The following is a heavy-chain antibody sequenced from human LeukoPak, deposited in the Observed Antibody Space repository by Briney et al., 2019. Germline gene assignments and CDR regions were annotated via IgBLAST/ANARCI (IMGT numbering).Heavy chain of an antibody. Sequence: GGSLRLSCAASGFTVSSNYMSWVRQAPGRGLEWVSVIYSGGSTYYADSVKGRFTISRDNSKNTLYLQMNSLRAEDTAVYYCAREPIYYDSSGGYFDYWGQGTLVTVSS. D-gene: IGHD3-22*01. J-gene: IGHJ4*02. CDR3: AREPIYYDSSGGYFDY. V-gene: IGHV3-53*01. CDR1: GFTVSSNY. CDR2: IYSGGST.